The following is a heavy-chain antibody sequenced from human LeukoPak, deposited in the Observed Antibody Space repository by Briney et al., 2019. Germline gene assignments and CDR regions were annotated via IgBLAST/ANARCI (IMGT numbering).Heavy chain of an antibody. CDR1: GYTFTSYA. V-gene: IGHV1-18*01. J-gene: IGHJ3*02. CDR2: ISTYTGNT. CDR3: ARVLVVSSDAFAI. D-gene: IGHD3-22*01. Sequence: ASVKVSCKTSGYTFTSYAISWVRQAPGQGLECMGWISTYTGNTDYAQKLQGRVTMTTDTSTSTAYMELRSLSSDDTAVYYCARVLVVSSDAFAIWGQGTMVTVSS.